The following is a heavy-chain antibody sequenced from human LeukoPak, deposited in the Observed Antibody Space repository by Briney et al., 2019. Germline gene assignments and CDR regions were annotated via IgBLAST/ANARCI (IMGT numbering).Heavy chain of an antibody. CDR3: ARGLLRGELLPNWFDP. CDR2: MNPNSGNT. V-gene: IGHV1-8*01. CDR1: GYTFTSYD. D-gene: IGHD1-26*01. J-gene: IGHJ5*02. Sequence: GASVKVSCKASGYTFTSYDINWVRQATGQGLEWMGWMNPNSGNTGYAQKFQGRVTMTRNTSISTAYMELSSLRSEDTAVYYCARGLLRGELLPNWFDPWGQGTLVTVSS.